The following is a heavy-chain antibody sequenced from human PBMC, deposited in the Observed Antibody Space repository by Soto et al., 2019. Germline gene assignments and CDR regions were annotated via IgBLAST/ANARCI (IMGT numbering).Heavy chain of an antibody. V-gene: IGHV3-30-3*01. Sequence: QEQLVESGGGVVQPGRSLRLSCRVSGFTFINYAMHWVRQAPGNGLEWVALISGDGTNEYYADSVKGRFTISRDNSRNTLYLQMSSLRADDTAVYYCARHLSHLKTGWLDPWGQGTLVTVSS. D-gene: IGHD7-27*01. J-gene: IGHJ5*02. CDR1: GFTFINYA. CDR3: ARHLSHLKTGWLDP. CDR2: ISGDGTNE.